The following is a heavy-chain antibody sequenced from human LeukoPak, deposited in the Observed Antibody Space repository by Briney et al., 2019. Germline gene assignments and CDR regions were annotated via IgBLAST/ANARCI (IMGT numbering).Heavy chain of an antibody. CDR2: IIPIFGTA. D-gene: IGHD2-2*02. Sequence: ASVKVSCKTSGYTFSSHSMNWVRQAPGQGLEWMGGIIPIFGTANYAQKFQGRVTITADESTSTAYMELSSLRSEDTAVYYCARDRWIVVVPAAISGDAFDIWGQGTMVTVSS. CDR3: ARDRWIVVVPAAISGDAFDI. CDR1: GYTFSSHS. J-gene: IGHJ3*02. V-gene: IGHV1-69*13.